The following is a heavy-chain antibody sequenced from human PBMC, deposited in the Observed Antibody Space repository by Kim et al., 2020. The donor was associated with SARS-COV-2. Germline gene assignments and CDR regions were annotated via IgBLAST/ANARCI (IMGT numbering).Heavy chain of an antibody. CDR3: ARLRADGYNMDYAMDV. CDR2: INPADSAT. Sequence: GESLKISCKGSGYRFTTSRIGWVRQMPGKGLEWMGVINPADSATRYSPSFQGQVTISADKSITTAYLQWSSLKASDTAIYYCARLRADGYNMDYAMDVWGQGNTVTVS. J-gene: IGHJ6*02. D-gene: IGHD1-1*01. CDR1: GYRFTTSR. V-gene: IGHV5-51*01.